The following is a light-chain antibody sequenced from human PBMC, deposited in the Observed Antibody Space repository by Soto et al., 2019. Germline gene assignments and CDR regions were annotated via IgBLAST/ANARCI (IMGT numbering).Light chain of an antibody. V-gene: IGLV2-8*01. CDR1: SSDVGGHDS. J-gene: IGLJ1*01. CDR3: SSFGGTPAF. CDR2: DVS. Sequence: QSALTQPPSASGSPGQSVTISCTGTSSDVGGHDSVSWYQQHPGKAPKLMIYDVSNRPSGVPDRFSASNSGNTASLTVSGLQVEDEADYNCSSFGGTPAFFGTGPKVTAL.